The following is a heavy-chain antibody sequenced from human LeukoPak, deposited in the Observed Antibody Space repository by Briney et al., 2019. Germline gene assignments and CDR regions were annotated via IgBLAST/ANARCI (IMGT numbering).Heavy chain of an antibody. J-gene: IGHJ1*01. Sequence: PSETLSLTCAVYGGSFSGYYWSWIRQPPGKGLEWIGEINHSGSTNYNPSLKSRVTISVDTSKNQFSLKLSSVTAADTAVYYCASRALRHYDFWSGYYSLAEYFQHWGQGTLVTVSS. V-gene: IGHV4-34*01. CDR3: ASRALRHYDFWSGYYSLAEYFQH. CDR1: GGSFSGYY. CDR2: INHSGST. D-gene: IGHD3-3*01.